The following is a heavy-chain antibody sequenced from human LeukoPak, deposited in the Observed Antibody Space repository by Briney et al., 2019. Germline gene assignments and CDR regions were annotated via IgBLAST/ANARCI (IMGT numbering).Heavy chain of an antibody. CDR2: IYSGGST. CDR1: GFTVSSNY. V-gene: IGHV3-66*02. Sequence: GGFLRLSCAASGFTVSSNYMSWVRQAPGKGLEWVSVIYSGGSTYYADSVKGRFTISRDNSKNTLYLQMNSLRAEDTAVYYCARDSLTEYYFDYWGQGTLVTVSS. CDR3: ARDSLTEYYFDY. J-gene: IGHJ4*02. D-gene: IGHD3-9*01.